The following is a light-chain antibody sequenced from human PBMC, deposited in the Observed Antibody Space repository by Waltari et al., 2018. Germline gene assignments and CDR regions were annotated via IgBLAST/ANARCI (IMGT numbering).Light chain of an antibody. CDR2: DVS. J-gene: IGLJ1*01. V-gene: IGLV2-11*01. CDR3: CSYAGSYV. CDR1: SSDVGGYNY. Sequence: QSALTQPRPVSGSPGQSVPLSCTGTSSDVGGYNYVSWYQQHPGKAPKLMIYDVSKRPSGVPDRFSGSKSGNTASLTISGLQAEDEADYYCCSYAGSYVFGTGTKVTVL.